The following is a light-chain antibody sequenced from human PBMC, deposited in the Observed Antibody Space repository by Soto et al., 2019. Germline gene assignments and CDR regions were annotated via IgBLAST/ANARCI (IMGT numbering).Light chain of an antibody. CDR1: SSDVGGYNY. J-gene: IGLJ2*01. Sequence: QAVVTQPASVSGSPGQSITISCTGASSDVGGYNYVSWYQQRPGKAPKLMVYEVNNRPSGVSNRFSASKSGNTASLTISGLQAEDEGYYYCNAFITSTTLVVFGGGTQLTVL. CDR3: NAFITSTTLVV. V-gene: IGLV2-14*01. CDR2: EVN.